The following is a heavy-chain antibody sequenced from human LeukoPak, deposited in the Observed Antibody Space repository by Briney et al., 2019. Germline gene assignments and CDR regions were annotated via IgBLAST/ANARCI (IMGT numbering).Heavy chain of an antibody. CDR1: GFTFSIYG. D-gene: IGHD3-3*01. V-gene: IGHV3-33*06. CDR2: IWYDGSNK. J-gene: IGHJ4*02. CDR3: AKGNDFWSGCYTALDY. Sequence: GRSLRLSCAASGFTFSIYGMHWVRQAPGKGLEWVAVIWYDGSNKYYADSVKGRFTISRDNSKNTLWLQMNSLRAEDTAVYYCAKGNDFWSGCYTALDYWGQGTLVTVSS.